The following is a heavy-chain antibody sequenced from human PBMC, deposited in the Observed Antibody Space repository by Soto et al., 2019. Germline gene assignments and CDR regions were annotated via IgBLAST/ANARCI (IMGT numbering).Heavy chain of an antibody. CDR2: ISAYNANT. J-gene: IGHJ4*02. V-gene: IGHV1-18*04. CDR1: GYTFTSYG. CDR3: ARDQAYYDILTGYYGY. D-gene: IGHD3-9*01. Sequence: ASVKVSCKASGYTFTSYGISWVRQAPGQGLEWMGWISAYNANTNYAQKLQGRVTMTTDKSTSTAYMELRGLGSDDTAVYYCARDQAYYDILTGYYGYWGQGTLVTVSS.